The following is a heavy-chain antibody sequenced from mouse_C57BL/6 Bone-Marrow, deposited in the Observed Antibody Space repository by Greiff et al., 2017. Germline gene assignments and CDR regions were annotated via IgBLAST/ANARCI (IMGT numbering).Heavy chain of an antibody. CDR2: IDPEDGET. J-gene: IGHJ2*01. V-gene: IGHV14-2*01. D-gene: IGHD2-13*01. CDR3: AFDDYDYFDY. Sequence: VQLQQSGAELVKPGASVKLSCTASGFTFKDYYMPWVKQRPEQGLEWIGRIDPEDGETKYAQKFQGKATITADTSSNTAYLQLSSLTSEDTAVYYCAFDDYDYFDYWGQGTTLTVSS. CDR1: GFTFKDYY.